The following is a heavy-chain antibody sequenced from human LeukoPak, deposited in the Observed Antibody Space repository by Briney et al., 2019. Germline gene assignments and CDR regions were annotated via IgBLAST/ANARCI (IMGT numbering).Heavy chain of an antibody. Sequence: PGGSLRLSCAASGFTFSDYYMSWIRQAPGKGLEWVSYISSGGSTIYYADSVKGRFTISRDNAKNSLYLQMNSLRAEDTAVYYCARLAGIAAADYFDYWGQGTLVTASS. V-gene: IGHV3-11*01. J-gene: IGHJ4*02. CDR2: ISSGGSTI. CDR3: ARLAGIAAADYFDY. D-gene: IGHD6-13*01. CDR1: GFTFSDYY.